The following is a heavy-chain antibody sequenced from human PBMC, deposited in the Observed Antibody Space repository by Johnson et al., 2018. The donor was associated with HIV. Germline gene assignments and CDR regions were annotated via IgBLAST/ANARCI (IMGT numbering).Heavy chain of an antibody. CDR3: ARVRFSSSFLEAFDI. CDR1: GFTFSSYA. J-gene: IGHJ3*02. D-gene: IGHD6-13*01. CDR2: ISSKGGST. V-gene: IGHV3-64*01. Sequence: VQLVESGGGLVQPGGSLRLSCAASGFTFSSYAMYWVRQAPGKGLEYVSAISSKGGSTYYANSVKGRFTISRDNSKNTLDLQMGSLRAEDMGVYYCARVRFSSSFLEAFDIWGQGTMVTVSS.